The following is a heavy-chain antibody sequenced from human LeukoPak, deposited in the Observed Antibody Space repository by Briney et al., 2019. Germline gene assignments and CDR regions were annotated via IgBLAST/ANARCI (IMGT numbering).Heavy chain of an antibody. CDR3: ARDFFGDYGFSAFDI. CDR2: FYYSGST. D-gene: IGHD4-17*01. Sequence: PSETLSLTCTVSGGSISSGGYYWSWIRQHPGKGLEWIGYFYYSGSTYYNPSLKRRVTISVDTSKNQFSLKLSSVTAADTALYYCARDFFGDYGFSAFDIWGEETMVSVS. V-gene: IGHV4-31*03. J-gene: IGHJ3*02. CDR1: GGSISSGGYY.